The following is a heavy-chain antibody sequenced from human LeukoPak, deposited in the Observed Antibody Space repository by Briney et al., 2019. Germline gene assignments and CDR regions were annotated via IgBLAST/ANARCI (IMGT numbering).Heavy chain of an antibody. V-gene: IGHV3-23*01. CDR2: VNTGGDDS. Sequence: GGSLRLSCAASGFTFSAFAMSWVRQAPGKGLEWVSAVNTGGDDSYYADSVKGRFTISRDNSRNTLYLQMNSLRPEDTAIYFCARQLGYCSSGTCYFGNWGQGTLVTVSS. CDR3: ARQLGYCSSGTCYFGN. CDR1: GFTFSAFA. D-gene: IGHD2-15*01. J-gene: IGHJ4*02.